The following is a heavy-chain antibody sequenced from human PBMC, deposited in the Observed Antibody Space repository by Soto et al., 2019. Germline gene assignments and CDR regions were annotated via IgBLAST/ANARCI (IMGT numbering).Heavy chain of an antibody. CDR2: ISSSSSTI. D-gene: IGHD3-3*01. CDR3: ARETPQSDFTYYYGMDV. CDR1: GFTCSSYS. Sequence: EVQLVESGGGLVQPGGSLRLSCAASGFTCSSYSMNWVRQAPGKGLDWVSYISSSSSTIYYADSVKGRCTISRDNAKKSLYLQMNSLRDEDTAVYYCARETPQSDFTYYYGMDVWGQGTTVTVSS. V-gene: IGHV3-48*02. J-gene: IGHJ6*02.